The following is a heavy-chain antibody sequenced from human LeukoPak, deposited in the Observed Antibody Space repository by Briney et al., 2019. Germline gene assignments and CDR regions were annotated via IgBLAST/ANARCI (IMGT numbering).Heavy chain of an antibody. Sequence: PGGSLRLSCAASGFTFSSDGMSWVRQAPGKGLEWVSRISGNGDRTYYPDSVKGRFTISRDNSKNTLYLQMNSLRVEDTAVYYCAKGGRTDKSISMLRGVRNYYYYMDVWGKGTTVTISS. CDR1: GFTFSSDG. CDR3: AKGGRTDKSISMLRGVRNYYYYMDV. CDR2: ISGNGDRT. D-gene: IGHD3-10*01. V-gene: IGHV3-23*01. J-gene: IGHJ6*03.